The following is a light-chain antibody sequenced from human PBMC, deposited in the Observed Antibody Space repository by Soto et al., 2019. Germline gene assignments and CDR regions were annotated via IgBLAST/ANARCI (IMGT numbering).Light chain of an antibody. CDR1: SSNIGAGYD. J-gene: IGLJ1*01. V-gene: IGLV1-40*01. Sequence: QSVLTQPPSVFGAPGQRVTISCTGSSSNIGAGYDVHWYQQLPGTAPKLLIYGISNRPSGVPDRFSGSKSGTSASLDITGLQAEDEADNYCQSYDSSLSGYVFGTGTKVTVL. CDR3: QSYDSSLSGYV. CDR2: GIS.